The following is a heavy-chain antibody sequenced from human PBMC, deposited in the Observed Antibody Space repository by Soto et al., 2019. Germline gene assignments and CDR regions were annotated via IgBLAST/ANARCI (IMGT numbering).Heavy chain of an antibody. D-gene: IGHD3-10*01. V-gene: IGHV1-69*02. CDR2: VIPIVEMS. CDR1: RGILNYNT. CDR3: ATNYGSESTHFDS. J-gene: IGHJ4*02. Sequence: QVQLVQSGAEVKKSGSSVKVSCTASRGILNYNTLSWVRQAPGQGLEWLGRVIPIVEMSTCGQKFQGRVTLTEDKSTSTVDMVLANLRSEDTAVYFCATNYGSESTHFDSWGQGALGTVS.